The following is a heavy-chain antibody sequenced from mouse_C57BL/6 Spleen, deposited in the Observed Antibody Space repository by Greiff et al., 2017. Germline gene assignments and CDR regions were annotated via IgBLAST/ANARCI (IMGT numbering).Heavy chain of an antibody. D-gene: IGHD1-1*01. CDR1: GYSITSGYY. CDR2: ISYDGSN. V-gene: IGHV3-6*01. Sequence: EVQLQESGPGLVKPSQSLSLTCSVTGYSITSGYYWNWIRQFPGNKLEWMGYISYDGSNNYNPSLKNRISITRDTSKNQFFLKLNSVTTEDTATYYCAREEDGSSHFDYWGQGTTLTVSS. CDR3: AREEDGSSHFDY. J-gene: IGHJ2*01.